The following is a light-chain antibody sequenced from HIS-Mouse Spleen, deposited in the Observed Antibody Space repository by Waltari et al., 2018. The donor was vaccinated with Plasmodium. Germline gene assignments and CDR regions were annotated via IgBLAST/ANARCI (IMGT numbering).Light chain of an antibody. J-gene: IGLJ2*01. CDR1: SSDVGGYNY. V-gene: IGLV2-11*01. CDR3: CSYAGSYTLV. CDR2: DVS. Sequence: QSALTQARSVSGSPRQSVTISCTGTSSDVGGYNYVSWYQQQPGKAPKLMIYDVSKRPSGVPDRFSGSKSGNTASLTISGLQAEDEADYYCCSYAGSYTLVFGGGTKLTVL.